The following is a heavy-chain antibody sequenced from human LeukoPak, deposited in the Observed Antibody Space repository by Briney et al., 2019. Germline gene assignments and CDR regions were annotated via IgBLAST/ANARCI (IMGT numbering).Heavy chain of an antibody. CDR3: ARGDFDY. CDR2: AFSDGRT. Sequence: GGSLRLSCAASGITVSTNYMSWVRQAPGKGLEWVSIAFSDGRTFYADSVEGRFTISRDSSKNTVFLQMNSLRAEDTAVYYCARGDFDYWGQGTLVTVSS. CDR1: GITVSTNY. J-gene: IGHJ4*02. V-gene: IGHV3-53*01.